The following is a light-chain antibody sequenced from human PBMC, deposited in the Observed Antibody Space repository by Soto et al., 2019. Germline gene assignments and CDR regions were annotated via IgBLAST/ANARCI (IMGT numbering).Light chain of an antibody. J-gene: IGKJ3*01. CDR1: QDISSW. CDR3: QQANSVPPGFT. V-gene: IGKV1D-12*01. CDR2: AAS. Sequence: DIQMTQSPSSVSASVGDRVTITCRARQDISSWLAWYQQKPGKAPKLLIYAASSLQRGVPSRFSGSGFGKDFTRSISSLQPEDFATYYWQQANSVPPGFTFGPGTKVDIK.